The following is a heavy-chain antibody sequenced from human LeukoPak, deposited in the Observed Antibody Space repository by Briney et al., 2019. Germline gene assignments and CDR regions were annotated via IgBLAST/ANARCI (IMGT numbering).Heavy chain of an antibody. CDR3: ARGVVAAAGRTFDF. CDR2: IYNSGST. Sequence: SETLSLTCTVSGGSISSSSYYWGWIRQPPGKGLEWIGYIYNSGSTNYNPSLKSRVTISLDTSKNQFSLKLSSVTAADTAVYYCARGVVAAAGRTFDFWGQGTLVTVSS. CDR1: GGSISSSSYY. V-gene: IGHV4-61*05. D-gene: IGHD6-13*01. J-gene: IGHJ4*02.